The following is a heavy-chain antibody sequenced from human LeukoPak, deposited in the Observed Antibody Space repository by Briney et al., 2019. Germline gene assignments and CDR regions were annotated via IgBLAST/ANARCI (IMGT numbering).Heavy chain of an antibody. D-gene: IGHD2-2*02. Sequence: SETLSLTCAVSGGSISSSNWWSWVRQPPGKGLEWIGEINHSGSTNYNPSLKSRLTISVDTSKNQFSLKLSSVTAADTAVYYCARSSYCSSTNCYKRFDYWGQGTLVTVSS. CDR1: GGSISSSNW. CDR3: ARSSYCSSTNCYKRFDY. J-gene: IGHJ4*02. CDR2: INHSGST. V-gene: IGHV4-4*02.